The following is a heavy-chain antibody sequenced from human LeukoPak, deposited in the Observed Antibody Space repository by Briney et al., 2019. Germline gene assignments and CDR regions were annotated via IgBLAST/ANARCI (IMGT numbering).Heavy chain of an antibody. J-gene: IGHJ3*02. Sequence: SETLSLTCAVSSGSISSYYWSWIRQPPGKGLEWIGYIYYSGSTNYNPSLKSRVTISLDTSKNQFYLEMSSVTAADTDVYYCARDEGGSSWYRGAFDIWGQGTMVTVSS. CDR2: IYYSGST. D-gene: IGHD6-13*01. V-gene: IGHV4-59*01. CDR1: SGSISSYY. CDR3: ARDEGGSSWYRGAFDI.